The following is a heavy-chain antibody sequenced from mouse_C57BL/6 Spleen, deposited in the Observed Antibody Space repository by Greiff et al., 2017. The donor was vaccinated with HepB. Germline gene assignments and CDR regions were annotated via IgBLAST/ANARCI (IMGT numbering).Heavy chain of an antibody. CDR2: ISYSGST. V-gene: IGHV3-1*01. D-gene: IGHD1-1*01. Sequence: EVKVEESGPGMVKPSQSLSLTCTVTGYSITSGYDWHWIRHFPGNKLEWMGYISYSGSTNYNPSLKSRISITHDTSKNHFFLKLNSVTTEDTATYYCAREGGGSSPYWYFDVWGTGTTVTVSS. J-gene: IGHJ1*03. CDR1: GYSITSGYD. CDR3: AREGGGSSPYWYFDV.